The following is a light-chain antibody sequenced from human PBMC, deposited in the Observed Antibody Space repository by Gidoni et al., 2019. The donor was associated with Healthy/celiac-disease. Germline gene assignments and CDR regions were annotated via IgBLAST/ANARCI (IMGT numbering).Light chain of an antibody. V-gene: IGLV3-1*01. CDR2: QDS. CDR3: QAWDSSPV. J-gene: IGLJ2*01. CDR1: KLGDKY. Sequence: SYELTQPPSVSVSPGQTASITCSGDKLGDKYACWYQPKPGQSPVLVIYQDSKRPSGIPERFSGSNSGNTATLTISGTQAMDEADYYWQAWDSSPVFGGGTKLTVL.